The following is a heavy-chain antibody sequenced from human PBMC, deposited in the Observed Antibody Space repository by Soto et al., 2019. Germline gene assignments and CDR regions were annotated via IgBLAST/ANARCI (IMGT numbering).Heavy chain of an antibody. CDR2: IIPILGIA. J-gene: IGHJ4*02. Sequence: SVKVSCKASGGTFSSYTISWVRQAPGQGLEWMGRIIPILGIANYAQKFQGRVTITADKSTSTASMELSSLRSEDTAVYYCARVSGYSGYGADWGQGTLVTVSS. V-gene: IGHV1-69*02. D-gene: IGHD5-12*01. CDR3: ARVSGYSGYGAD. CDR1: GGTFSSYT.